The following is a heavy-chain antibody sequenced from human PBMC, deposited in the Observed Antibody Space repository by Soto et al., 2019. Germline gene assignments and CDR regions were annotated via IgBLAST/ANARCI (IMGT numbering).Heavy chain of an antibody. CDR2: IITKSAGDTT. CDR1: VFTLSNSW. V-gene: IGHV3-15*01. J-gene: IGHJ4*02. Sequence: EVQLVESGGGLVKPGGSLRISCAASVFTLSNSWMCLVRHAPGKGLEWVGRIITKSAGDTTDYASLVKGRFTVSRDDSKNTLYLQMNVLKHEDTGIYHYTTRLRGGQGTRVTVYS. CDR3: TTRLR.